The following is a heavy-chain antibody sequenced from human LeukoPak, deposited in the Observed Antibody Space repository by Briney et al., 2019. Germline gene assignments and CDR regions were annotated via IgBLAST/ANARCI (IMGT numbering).Heavy chain of an antibody. CDR3: AKAETGTD. CDR1: GGTFSSYA. CDR2: IDPGSGGT. J-gene: IGHJ4*02. V-gene: IGHV1-2*06. D-gene: IGHD3/OR15-3a*01. Sequence: ASVKVSCKASGGTFSSYAISWVRQAPGQGLEWVGRIDPGSGGTDYAQRFQGRVTMTRDASISTAYMELNRLRSDDTAVYYCAKAETGTDWGQGTLVTVSS.